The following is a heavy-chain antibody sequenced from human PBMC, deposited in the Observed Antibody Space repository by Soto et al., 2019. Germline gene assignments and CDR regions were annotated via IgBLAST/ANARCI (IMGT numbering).Heavy chain of an antibody. Sequence: EVQLVESGGGLVQPGGSLRLSCAASGFTFSSYCMHWVRQAPGKGLVWVSRINSDGSSTSYADSVKGRFTISRDNAKNTRYLQMNSLRAEDTAVYYCAVAVAGPTAIGYWGQGTLVTVSS. CDR3: AVAVAGPTAIGY. V-gene: IGHV3-74*01. J-gene: IGHJ4*02. CDR1: GFTFSSYC. D-gene: IGHD6-19*01. CDR2: INSDGSST.